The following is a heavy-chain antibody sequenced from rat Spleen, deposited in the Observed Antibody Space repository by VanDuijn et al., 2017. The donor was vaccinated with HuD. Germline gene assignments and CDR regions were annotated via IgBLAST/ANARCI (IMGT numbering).Heavy chain of an antibody. Sequence: EVQLVESGGGLVQPGRSLKLSCAASGFTFSDYYMAWVRQAPTKGLEWVASISPSGGSTYYPDSVKGRFTISRDNAKSTQYLQMDSLRSEDTATYYCATDGGPITGVMDAWGQGASVTVSS. CDR2: ISPSGGST. V-gene: IGHV5-27*01. CDR1: GFTFSDYY. J-gene: IGHJ4*01. D-gene: IGHD1-12*01. CDR3: ATDGGPITGVMDA.